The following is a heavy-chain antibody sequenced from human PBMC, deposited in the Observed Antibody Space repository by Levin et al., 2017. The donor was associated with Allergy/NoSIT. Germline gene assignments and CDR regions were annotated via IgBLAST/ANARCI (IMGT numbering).Heavy chain of an antibody. CDR2: IGTAGDT. J-gene: IGHJ2*01. V-gene: IGHV3-13*04. CDR1: GFTFSSYD. Sequence: SGGSLRLSCAASGFTFSSYDMHWVRQATGKGLEWVSAIGTAGDTYYPGSVKGRFTISRENAKNSLYLQMNSLRAGDTAVYYCARKSYSWYRDWYFDLWGRGTLVTVSS. CDR3: ARKSYSWYRDWYFDL. D-gene: IGHD6-13*01.